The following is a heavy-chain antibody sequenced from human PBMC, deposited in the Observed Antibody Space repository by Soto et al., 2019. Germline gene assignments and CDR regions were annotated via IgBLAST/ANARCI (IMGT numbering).Heavy chain of an antibody. D-gene: IGHD3-10*01. V-gene: IGHV5-51*01. CDR3: ASRYYYGSGRDGAFDI. CDR1: GYSFTSYW. J-gene: IGHJ3*02. CDR2: IYPGDSDT. Sequence: GESLKISCKGSGYSFTSYWIGWVRQMPGKGLGWMGIIYPGDSDTRYSPSFQGQVTISADKSISTAYLQWSSLKASDTAMYYCASRYYYGSGRDGAFDIWGQGTMVTVSS.